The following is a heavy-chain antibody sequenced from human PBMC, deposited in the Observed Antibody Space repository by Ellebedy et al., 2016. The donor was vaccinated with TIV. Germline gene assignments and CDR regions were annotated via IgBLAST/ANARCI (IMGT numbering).Heavy chain of an antibody. CDR3: ARASIVGATKVFYFDY. CDR2: INPSGGST. J-gene: IGHJ4*02. D-gene: IGHD1-26*01. V-gene: IGHV1-46*04. Sequence: AASVKVSCKASGYTFTSYYMHWVRQAPGQGLEWMGIINPSGGSTSYAKKLQGRVTMTRDTSTSTVYMELSSLRSEDTAVYYCARASIVGATKVFYFDYWGQGTLVTVSS. CDR1: GYTFTSYY.